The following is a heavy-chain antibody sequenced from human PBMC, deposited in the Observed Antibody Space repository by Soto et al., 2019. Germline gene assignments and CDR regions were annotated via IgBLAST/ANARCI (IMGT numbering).Heavy chain of an antibody. CDR1: VGSISSSSYA. J-gene: IGHJ5*02. CDR2: IYYSGST. Sequence: PTETLCITCTFSVGSISSSSYAWGRIRQPPGKGLEWSGSIYYSGSTYYNPSLKSRVTISVDTSKNQYSLKLSSVTAADTAVYYCARWRNTLAWFDPWGQGTMVTVSS. D-gene: IGHD3-16*01. CDR3: ARWRNTLAWFDP. V-gene: IGHV4-39*01.